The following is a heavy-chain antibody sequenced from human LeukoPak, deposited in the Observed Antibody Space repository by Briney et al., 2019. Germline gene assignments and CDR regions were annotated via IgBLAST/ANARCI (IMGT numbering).Heavy chain of an antibody. CDR2: INPNSGGT. Sequence: ASVKVSCKASGYTFTGYYMHWVRQAPGQGLEWMGWINPNSGGTNYARKFQGRVTMTRDTSISTAYMELSRLRSDDTAVYYCARDPPAMDGSSGPPNNYWGQGTLVTVSS. CDR3: ARDPPAMDGSSGPPNNY. CDR1: GYTFTGYY. J-gene: IGHJ4*02. D-gene: IGHD3-22*01. V-gene: IGHV1-2*02.